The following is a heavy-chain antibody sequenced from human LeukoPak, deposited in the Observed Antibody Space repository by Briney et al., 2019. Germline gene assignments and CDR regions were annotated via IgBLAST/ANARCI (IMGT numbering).Heavy chain of an antibody. CDR3: ASGSGSYRTPYYYMDV. V-gene: IGHV3-53*01. CDR2: IYSGGST. J-gene: IGHJ6*03. Sequence: GGSLRLSCAASGFTFSTYAMSWVRQAPGKGLEWVSVIYSGGSTYYADSVKGRFTISRDNSKDTLYLQMNSLRAEDTAVYYCASGSGSYRTPYYYMDVWGTGTTVTVSS. CDR1: GFTFSTYA. D-gene: IGHD3-10*01.